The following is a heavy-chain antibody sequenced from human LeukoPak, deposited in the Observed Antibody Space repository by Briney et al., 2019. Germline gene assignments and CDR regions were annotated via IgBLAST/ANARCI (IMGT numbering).Heavy chain of an antibody. CDR2: ISSSSSTI. D-gene: IGHD2-21*01. Sequence: GGSLRLSCAASGFTFSSYSMNWVRQAPGKGLEWVSYISSSSSTIYYADSVKGRFTISRDNAKNSLYLQMNSLRAEDTAVYYCADAMIGRGYHYWGQGTLVTVSS. J-gene: IGHJ4*02. CDR3: ADAMIGRGYHY. V-gene: IGHV3-48*04. CDR1: GFTFSSYS.